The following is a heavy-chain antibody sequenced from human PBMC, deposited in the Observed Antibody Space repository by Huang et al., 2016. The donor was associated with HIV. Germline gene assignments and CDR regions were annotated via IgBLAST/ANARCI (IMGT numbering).Heavy chain of an antibody. V-gene: IGHV3-30*18. J-gene: IGHJ4*02. D-gene: IGHD5-12*01. Sequence: QVQLVESGGAVVQPGRSLRLSCTASGFPFNNYGMHWVGQAPGKGMEWVAVGSADGNIKKYVDSVKGRFTISRDKTQNMLYLQINNLRGEDTALYHCAKASRGGFELDFWGQGTLVTVSS. CDR2: GSADGNIK. CDR3: AKASRGGFELDF. CDR1: GFPFNNYG.